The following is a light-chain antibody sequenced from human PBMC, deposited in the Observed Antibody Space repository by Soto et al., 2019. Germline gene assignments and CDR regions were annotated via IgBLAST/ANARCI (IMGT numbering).Light chain of an antibody. CDR1: SSDVGGYNY. V-gene: IGLV2-14*01. CDR3: SSYTSSSTPYV. CDR2: DVS. J-gene: IGLJ1*01. Sequence: QSVLTQPASVTGFPGQSITISCTRTSSDVGGYNYVSWYQQHPGKAPKLMIYDVSNRPSGVSNRFSGSKSGNTASLTISGLQAEDEADYYCSSYTSSSTPYVFGTGTKVTVL.